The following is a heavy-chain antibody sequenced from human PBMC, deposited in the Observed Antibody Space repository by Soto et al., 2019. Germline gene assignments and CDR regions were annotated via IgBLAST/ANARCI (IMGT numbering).Heavy chain of an antibody. Sequence: PGGSLRLSCAASGFTFSSYGMHWVRQAPGKGLEWVAVISYDGSNKYYADSVKGRFTISRDNSKNTLYLQMNSLRAEDTAVYYCAKASRSSWCIDYWGQGTLVPVSS. CDR1: GFTFSSYG. CDR3: AKASRSSWCIDY. V-gene: IGHV3-30*18. J-gene: IGHJ4*02. CDR2: ISYDGSNK. D-gene: IGHD6-13*01.